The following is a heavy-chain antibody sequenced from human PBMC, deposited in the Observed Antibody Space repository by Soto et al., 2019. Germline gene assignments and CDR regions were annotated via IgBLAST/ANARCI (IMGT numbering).Heavy chain of an antibody. V-gene: IGHV3-23*01. CDR1: GFTFSSNG. D-gene: IGHD5-12*01. CDR2: IRGSAGST. CDR3: APDGQYSGYDPIDY. Sequence: GGSLRLSCAASGFTFSSNGMNWVRQAPGKGLEWVASIRGSAGSTYYADSVKGRFTISRDNSKNTLYLQMNSLRAEDTAVYHYAPDGQYSGYDPIDYWGQGILVTVSS. J-gene: IGHJ4*02.